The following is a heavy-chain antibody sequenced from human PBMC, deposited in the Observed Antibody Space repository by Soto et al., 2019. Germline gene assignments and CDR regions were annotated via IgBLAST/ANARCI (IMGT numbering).Heavy chain of an antibody. D-gene: IGHD6-13*01. CDR1: GYTFTSYA. CDR3: AREVPIAAPFDY. CDR2: INAGNGNT. V-gene: IGHV1-3*01. Sequence: GASVKVSCKASGYTFTSYAMHWVRQAPGQRLEWMGWINAGNGNTKYSQKFQGRVTITRDTSASTAYMELSSLRSEDTAVYYCAREVPIAAPFDYWGQGTLVTVSS. J-gene: IGHJ4*02.